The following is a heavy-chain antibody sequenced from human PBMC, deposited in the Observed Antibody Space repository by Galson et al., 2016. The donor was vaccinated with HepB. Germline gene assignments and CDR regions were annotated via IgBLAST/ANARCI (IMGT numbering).Heavy chain of an antibody. V-gene: IGHV4-34*01. D-gene: IGHD2-8*02. CDR1: GGSFSDFF. Sequence: SETLSLTCAVYGGSFSDFFWTWIRQPPGKGLEWIGEINHSGSTNVDPSLKGRVIISKDTSKSQFSLRLTSVTAADTAVYYCARGLGYCTGGRDYGLRHNWLDPWGQGTLVTVSS. J-gene: IGHJ5*02. CDR2: INHSGST. CDR3: ARGLGYCTGGRDYGLRHNWLDP.